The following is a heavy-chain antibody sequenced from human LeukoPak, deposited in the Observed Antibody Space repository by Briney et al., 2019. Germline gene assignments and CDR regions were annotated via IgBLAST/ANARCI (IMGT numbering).Heavy chain of an antibody. CDR2: IYYSGNT. CDR3: ASTSPKYYYESSGYSSLFDN. V-gene: IGHV4-39*07. D-gene: IGHD3-22*01. CDR1: AGSISSDSYY. Sequence: PSETLSLTCTVSAGSISSDSYYWGWIRQPPGKGLEWIGTIYYSGNTYYNPSIKSRLTMSVDKSKNQFSLKLRSVTAADTALYYCASTSPKYYYESSGYSSLFDNWGQGTLVTVSS. J-gene: IGHJ4*02.